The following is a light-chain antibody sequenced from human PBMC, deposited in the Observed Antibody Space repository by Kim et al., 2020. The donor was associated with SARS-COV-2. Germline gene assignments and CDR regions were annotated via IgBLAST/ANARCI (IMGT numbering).Light chain of an antibody. CDR1: SGSIASNN. CDR3: QSYDSSNVV. CDR2: ENN. J-gene: IGLJ2*01. Sequence: GKTVTISCAGSSGSIASNNVQWYQQRPGTAPTTVIYENNQRPSGVPDRFAGSIDSSSNSASLTVSGLKAEDEAYYYCQSYDSSNVVFGGGTQLTVL. V-gene: IGLV6-57*02.